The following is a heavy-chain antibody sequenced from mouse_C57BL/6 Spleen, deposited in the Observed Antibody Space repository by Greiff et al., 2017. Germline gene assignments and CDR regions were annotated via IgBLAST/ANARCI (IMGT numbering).Heavy chain of an antibody. V-gene: IGHV1-64*01. D-gene: IGHD2-2*01. Sequence: VQLQQPGAELVKPGASVKLSCKASGYTFTSYWMHWVKQRPGQGLEWIGMIHPNSGSTNYNEKFKSKATLTVDKSSSTAYMQLSSLTSEDSAVYDCARRMVTTGAYFDYWGQGTTLTVSS. CDR1: GYTFTSYW. J-gene: IGHJ2*01. CDR2: IHPNSGST. CDR3: ARRMVTTGAYFDY.